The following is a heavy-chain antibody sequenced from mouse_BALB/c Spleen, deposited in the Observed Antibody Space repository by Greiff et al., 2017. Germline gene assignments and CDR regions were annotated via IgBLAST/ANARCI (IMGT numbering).Heavy chain of an antibody. D-gene: IGHD3-1*01. CDR2: INPSNGRT. Sequence: VQLQQPGAELVKPGASVKLSCKASGYTFTSYWMHWVKQRPGQGLEWIGEINPSNGRTNYNEKFKSKATLTVDKSSSTAYMQLSSLTSEDSAVYYCASGARMFFDYWGQGTTRTVSS. V-gene: IGHV1S81*02. J-gene: IGHJ2*01. CDR1: GYTFTSYW. CDR3: ASGARMFFDY.